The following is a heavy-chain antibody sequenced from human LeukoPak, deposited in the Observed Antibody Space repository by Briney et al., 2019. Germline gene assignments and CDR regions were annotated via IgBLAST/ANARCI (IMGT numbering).Heavy chain of an antibody. CDR2: IYYSGST. D-gene: IGHD3-10*01. CDR3: ARRLGGSGSYYY. J-gene: IGHJ4*02. Sequence: PSETLSLTCTVSGGSISSYYWSWIRQPPGKGLEWIGYIYYSGSTNYNPSLKSRVTISVDTSKNQFSLKLSSVTAADTAVYYCARRLGGSGSYYYWGQGTLVTVSS. V-gene: IGHV4-59*08. CDR1: GGSISSYY.